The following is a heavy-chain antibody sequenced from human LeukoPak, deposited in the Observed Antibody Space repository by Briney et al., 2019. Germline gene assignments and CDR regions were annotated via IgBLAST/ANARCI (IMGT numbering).Heavy chain of an antibody. Sequence: ASVKVSCKVSGYTLTELSMQWVRQAPGKGLEWMGGFDPEDGETIYAQKFQGRVTMTEDTSTDTAYMELSSLRSEDTAVYYCATSRAVAGLGASGYFDYWGQGTLVTVSS. J-gene: IGHJ4*02. CDR2: FDPEDGET. CDR1: GYTLTELS. CDR3: ATSRAVAGLGASGYFDY. D-gene: IGHD6-19*01. V-gene: IGHV1-24*01.